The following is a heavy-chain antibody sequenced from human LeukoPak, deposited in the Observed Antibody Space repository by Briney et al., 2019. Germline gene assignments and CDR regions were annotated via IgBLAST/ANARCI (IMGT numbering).Heavy chain of an antibody. J-gene: IGHJ4*02. Sequence: ASVKVSCKASGYTFSDYDVNWVRQAPGQGLEWMGWISAYNGNTNYAQKLQGRVTMTTDTSTSTAYMELRSLRSDDTAVYYCARGNYDSSGLYFDYWGQGTLVTVSS. D-gene: IGHD3-22*01. CDR2: ISAYNGNT. CDR1: GYTFSDYD. V-gene: IGHV1-18*04. CDR3: ARGNYDSSGLYFDY.